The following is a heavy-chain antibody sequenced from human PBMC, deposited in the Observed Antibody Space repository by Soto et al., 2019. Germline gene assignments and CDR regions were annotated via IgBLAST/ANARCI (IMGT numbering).Heavy chain of an antibody. CDR1: GYTFTSYA. CDR2: IIPIFGKA. Sequence: SVKVSCKASGYTFTSYAMHLVRQAPGQRLEWMGWIIPIFGKANYAQKFQGRVTITADESTSTAYMELSSLRSEDTAVYYCARDRIAVAGVKSLGVYYFDYWGQGTLVTVSS. D-gene: IGHD6-19*01. V-gene: IGHV1-69*13. CDR3: ARDRIAVAGVKSLGVYYFDY. J-gene: IGHJ4*02.